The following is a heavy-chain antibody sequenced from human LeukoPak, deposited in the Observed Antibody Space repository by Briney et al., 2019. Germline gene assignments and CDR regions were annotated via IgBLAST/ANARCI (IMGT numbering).Heavy chain of an antibody. Sequence: GASVKVSCKASGYTFTGYYMHWVRPAPGQGLEWMGWVNPNSGSTNYAQKFQGSVTMTRHTSISTAYMELSRLRSDDTAVYYCAREGYYYGSGSSYRSGAFDIWGQGTMVTVSS. CDR2: VNPNSGST. V-gene: IGHV1-2*02. CDR1: GYTFTGYY. D-gene: IGHD3-10*01. CDR3: AREGYYYGSGSSYRSGAFDI. J-gene: IGHJ3*02.